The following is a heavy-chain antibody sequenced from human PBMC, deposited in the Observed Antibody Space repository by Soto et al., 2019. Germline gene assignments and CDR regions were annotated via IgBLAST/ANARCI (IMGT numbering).Heavy chain of an antibody. CDR1: GFTFSIYA. J-gene: IGHJ6*04. CDR3: ANAKPRGV. Sequence: EVQLLESGGGLVQPGGSLRLSCAASGFTFSIYAMTWVRQAPGKGLEWVASISSSGSNTYYADSVKGRFTISRDNSKNTAYLQMNRLGAEDTAEYYCANAKPRGVWGIGTTVTVSS. CDR2: ISSSGSNT. V-gene: IGHV3-23*01.